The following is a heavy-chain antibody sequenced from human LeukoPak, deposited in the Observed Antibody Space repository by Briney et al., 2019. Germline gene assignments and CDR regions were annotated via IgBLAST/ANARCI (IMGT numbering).Heavy chain of an antibody. V-gene: IGHV3-23*01. Sequence: GGSLRLSCAASGFTFSSYAMSWVRQAPGKGLECISGFSGSGGSTYYADSVKGRFTISRDNSKNTLYLQMNSLRAEDTAVYYCARAVAETGYYYYYMDVWGKGTTVTISS. CDR2: FSGSGGST. D-gene: IGHD6-19*01. J-gene: IGHJ6*03. CDR1: GFTFSSYA. CDR3: ARAVAETGYYYYYMDV.